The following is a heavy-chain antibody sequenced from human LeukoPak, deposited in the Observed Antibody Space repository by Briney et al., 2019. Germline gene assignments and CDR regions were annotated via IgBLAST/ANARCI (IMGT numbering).Heavy chain of an antibody. D-gene: IGHD2-21*01. V-gene: IGHV3-23*01. CDR2: LSGSGTAT. Sequence: PSGTLSLSCEASEFTFSRYAMSWIRQPPGTGLEWLSTLSGSGTATYYADSMKGLFTTSRDNSNDTLYLQKYNTTADTTAYYYCAKRLGSYSFLFYYMDVWGKGTSVIVSS. CDR1: EFTFSRYA. CDR3: AKRLGSYSFLFYYMDV. J-gene: IGHJ6*03.